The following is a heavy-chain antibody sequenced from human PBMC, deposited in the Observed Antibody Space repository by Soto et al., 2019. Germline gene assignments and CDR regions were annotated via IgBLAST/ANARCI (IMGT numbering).Heavy chain of an antibody. V-gene: IGHV1-69*04. J-gene: IGHJ3*02. CDR2: IIPILGIA. D-gene: IGHD4-17*01. CDR1: GGTFSSYT. CDR3: ARDPPLHDYGGNSLGGLGAFDI. Sequence: GASVKVSCKASGGTFSSYTISWVRQAPGQGLEWMGRIIPILGIANYAQKLQGRVTITADKSTSTAYMELSSLRSEDTAVYYCARDPPLHDYGGNSLGGLGAFDIWGQGTMVTVSS.